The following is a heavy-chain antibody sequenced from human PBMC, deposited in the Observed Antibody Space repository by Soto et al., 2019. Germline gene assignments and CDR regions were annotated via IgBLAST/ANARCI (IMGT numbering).Heavy chain of an antibody. CDR1: GYTFTSYG. CDR2: ISAYNGNT. CDR3: ARCPVSWFGELLLVRWFDP. Sequence: QVQLVQSGAEVKKPGASVKVSCKASGYTFTSYGISWVRQAPGQGLEWMGWISAYNGNTNYAQKLQGRVTMTTDASTSTAYIELRSLGSDDTAVYYCARCPVSWFGELLLVRWFDPWGQGTLVTVSS. D-gene: IGHD3-10*01. J-gene: IGHJ5*02. V-gene: IGHV1-18*01.